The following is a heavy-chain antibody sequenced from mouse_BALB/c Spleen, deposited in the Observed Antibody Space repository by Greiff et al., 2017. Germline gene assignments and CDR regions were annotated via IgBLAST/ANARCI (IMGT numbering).Heavy chain of an antibody. CDR1: GYTFTDYN. D-gene: IGHD2-4*01. J-gene: IGHJ4*01. Sequence: SGPELVKPGASVKIPCKASGYTFTDYNMDWVKQSHGKSLEWIGDINPNNGGTIYNQKFKGKATLTVDKSSSTAYMELRSLTSEDTAVYYCARWSIYYDYDGGYYYAMDYWGQGTSVTVSS. CDR3: ARWSIYYDYDGGYYYAMDY. V-gene: IGHV1-18*01. CDR2: INPNNGGT.